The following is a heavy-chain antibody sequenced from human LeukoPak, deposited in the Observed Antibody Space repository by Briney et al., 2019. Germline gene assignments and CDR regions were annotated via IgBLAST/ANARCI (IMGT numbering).Heavy chain of an antibody. V-gene: IGHV4-59*10. D-gene: IGHD2-21*02. Sequence: SETLSLTCAVYGGSFSGYYWTWIRQPAGKGLEWIGRIYPSGTTNYNPSLKSRVTISVDTSKNQFSLKLTSVTAADTAVYYCARGGYCGDDCFFYSWGQGTLVTVSS. J-gene: IGHJ5*02. CDR2: IYPSGTT. CDR1: GGSFSGYY. CDR3: ARGGYCGDDCFFYS.